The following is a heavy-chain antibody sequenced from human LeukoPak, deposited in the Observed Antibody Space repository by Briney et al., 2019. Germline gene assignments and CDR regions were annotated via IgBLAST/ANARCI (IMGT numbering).Heavy chain of an antibody. CDR3: ARSSSSRRAYFQH. J-gene: IGHJ1*01. V-gene: IGHV4-34*01. CDR2: INHSGST. D-gene: IGHD6-13*01. CDR1: GGSFSDYY. Sequence: SETLSLTFAVYGGSFSDYYWSWIRPPPGKGLEWIGEINHSGSTNYNPSLKSRVTISVDTSKNQFSLKLSSVTAADTAVYYCARSSSSRRAYFQHWGQGTLVTVSS.